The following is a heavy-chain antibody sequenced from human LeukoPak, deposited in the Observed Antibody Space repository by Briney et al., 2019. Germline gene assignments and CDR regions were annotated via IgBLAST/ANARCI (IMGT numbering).Heavy chain of an antibody. D-gene: IGHD3-10*01. CDR1: GGSFSGYY. J-gene: IGHJ6*04. Sequence: PSETLSLTCAVYGGSFSGYYWSWIRQPPGKGLEWIGEIKHSGSTNYNPSLKSRVTISVDTSKNQFSLKLSSVTAADTAVYYCARFNTMVRGVTQYYYGMDVWGKGTTVTVSS. V-gene: IGHV4-34*01. CDR2: IKHSGST. CDR3: ARFNTMVRGVTQYYYGMDV.